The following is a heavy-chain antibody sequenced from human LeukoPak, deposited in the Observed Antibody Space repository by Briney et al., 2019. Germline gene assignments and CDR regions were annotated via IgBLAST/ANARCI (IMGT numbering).Heavy chain of an antibody. V-gene: IGHV1-3*01. D-gene: IGHD5-24*01. Sequence: GASVKVSCKASGYTFISYGISWVRQAPGQGLEWMGWINAGNGNTKYSQKFQGRVTITRDTSASTAYMELSSLRSEDTAVYYCARDLGDGYNQPFDYWGQGTLVTVSS. CDR2: INAGNGNT. J-gene: IGHJ4*02. CDR3: ARDLGDGYNQPFDY. CDR1: GYTFISYG.